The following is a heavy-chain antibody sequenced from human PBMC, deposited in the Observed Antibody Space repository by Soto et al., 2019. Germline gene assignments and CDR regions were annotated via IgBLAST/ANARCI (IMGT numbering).Heavy chain of an antibody. CDR2: ISASGGTA. D-gene: IGHD3-22*01. J-gene: IGHJ5*01. V-gene: IGHV3-23*01. CDR3: AKLTYPSDSTGYYYERVSGWIDS. CDR1: GFMFSSYA. Sequence: GGSLRVSCAASGFMFSSYAMSWVRQAPGKGLEWVSSISASGGTANLADSVEGRCTISRDNSKSTLYLQMNSLRAEDTAVYYCAKLTYPSDSTGYYYERVSGWIDSWGQGTLVTVSS.